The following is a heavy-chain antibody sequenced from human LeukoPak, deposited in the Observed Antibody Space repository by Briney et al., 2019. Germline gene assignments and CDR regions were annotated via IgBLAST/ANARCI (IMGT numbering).Heavy chain of an antibody. CDR3: AKPLVAVAGGDYDS. CDR2: ISGRDYST. Sequence: PGGSLRLSCVASGFTFSTYAMSWVRQSPGKGLECVSTISGRDYSTFYADSVKGRFTISRDNSKNTLYLEMSRLRAEDSAVYCCAKPLVAVAGGDYDSWGQGTLVTVSS. CDR1: GFTFSTYA. J-gene: IGHJ5*01. D-gene: IGHD6-19*01. V-gene: IGHV3-23*01.